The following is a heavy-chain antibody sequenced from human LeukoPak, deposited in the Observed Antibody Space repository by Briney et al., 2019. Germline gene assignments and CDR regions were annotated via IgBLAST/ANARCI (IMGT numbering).Heavy chain of an antibody. CDR1: GGSISSSSYY. Sequence: SEALSLTCTVSGGSISSSSYYWGWIRQPPGKGLEWIGSIYYSGSTYYNPSLKSRVTISVDTSKNQFSLKLSSVTAADTAVYYCARDRYYDSSGYIPFDYWGQGTLVTVSS. CDR2: IYYSGST. V-gene: IGHV4-39*07. CDR3: ARDRYYDSSGYIPFDY. J-gene: IGHJ4*02. D-gene: IGHD3-22*01.